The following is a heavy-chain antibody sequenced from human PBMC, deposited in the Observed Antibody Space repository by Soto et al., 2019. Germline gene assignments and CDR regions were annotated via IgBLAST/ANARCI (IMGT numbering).Heavy chain of an antibody. V-gene: IGHV4-4*02. J-gene: IGHJ4*02. CDR2: IYHSGST. CDR3: ARWSRYYYASDH. Sequence: SETLSLTCAVSGGSISSSNWWSWVRQPPGKGLEWIGEIYHSGSTNYNPSLKSRVTISVDKSKNQFSLRLSSVTAADTAVYYCARWSRYYYASDHWGQGTLVTVSS. CDR1: GGSISSSNW. D-gene: IGHD3-10*01.